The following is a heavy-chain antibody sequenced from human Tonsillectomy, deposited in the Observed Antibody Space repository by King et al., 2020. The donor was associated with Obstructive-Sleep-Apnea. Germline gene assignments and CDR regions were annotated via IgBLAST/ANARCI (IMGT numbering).Heavy chain of an antibody. Sequence: VQLVESGGGLIQPGRSLRLSCAASGFTFDDYAMHWVRQAPGKGLEWGSGINWNSGRLGYAGSVKGRFTISRDNAKNSLYLQMNSLRPEDTAFYYCAKDKYYDILTGSTFDYWGQGTLVTVSS. CDR3: AKDKYYDILTGSTFDY. CDR2: INWNSGRL. D-gene: IGHD3-9*01. V-gene: IGHV3-9*01. CDR1: GFTFDDYA. J-gene: IGHJ4*02.